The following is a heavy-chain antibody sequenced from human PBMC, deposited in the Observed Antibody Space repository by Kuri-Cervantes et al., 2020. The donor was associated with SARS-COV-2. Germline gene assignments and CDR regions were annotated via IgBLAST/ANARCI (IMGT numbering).Heavy chain of an antibody. J-gene: IGHJ4*02. CDR2: IYHSGST. Sequence: GSLRLSCAVSGYSISSGYYWGWIRQPPGKGLEWIGSIYHSGSTYYNPSLKSRVTISVDTSKNQFSLKLSSVTAADTAVYYCARGASIAARYYFDYWGQGTLVTVSS. CDR3: ARGASIAARYYFDY. D-gene: IGHD6-6*01. V-gene: IGHV4-38-2*01. CDR1: GYSISSGYY.